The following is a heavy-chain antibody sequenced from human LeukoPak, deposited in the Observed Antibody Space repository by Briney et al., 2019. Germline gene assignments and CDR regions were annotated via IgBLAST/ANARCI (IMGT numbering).Heavy chain of an antibody. J-gene: IGHJ4*02. Sequence: ASVKVSCKASGYTFTSYDINWVRQATGQGLEWMGWMNPNSGNTGYAQKFQGRVTMTRDTSISTAYMELSRLRSDDTAVYYCARGAEAAAGTLIFDYWGQGTLVTVSS. D-gene: IGHD6-13*01. CDR2: MNPNSGNT. V-gene: IGHV1-8*01. CDR3: ARGAEAAAGTLIFDY. CDR1: GYTFTSYD.